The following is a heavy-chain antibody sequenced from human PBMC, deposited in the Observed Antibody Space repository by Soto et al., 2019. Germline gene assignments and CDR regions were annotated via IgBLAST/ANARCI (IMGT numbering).Heavy chain of an antibody. D-gene: IGHD4-17*01. V-gene: IGHV3-73*02. Sequence: EVQLVESGGGLVQPGGSLKLSCAASGFTFSGSAMHWVRQASGKGLEWVGRIRSKTKSYATAYAASVKGRFTISRDDSKNTAYLQMNSLKTEDTAVYYCTRLLLHDYGDQVFDYWGQGTLVTVSS. CDR2: IRSKTKSYAT. CDR1: GFTFSGSA. CDR3: TRLLLHDYGDQVFDY. J-gene: IGHJ4*02.